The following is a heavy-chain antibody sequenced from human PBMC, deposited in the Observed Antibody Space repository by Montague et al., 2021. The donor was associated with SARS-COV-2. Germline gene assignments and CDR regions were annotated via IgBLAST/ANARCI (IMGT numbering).Heavy chain of an antibody. J-gene: IGHJ5*02. Sequence: SETLSLTCSVSGDSLGSYYWSWIRQAPGKGLEWVGFVFQRRNNNYNPSLKSRFTISMDTSKNQFSLKLTSVTAADTAVYYCARLGCGGACSSGRLDPWGQG. CDR3: ARLGCGGACSSGRLDP. CDR1: GDSLGSYY. D-gene: IGHD2-21*02. CDR2: VFQRRNN. V-gene: IGHV4-59*08.